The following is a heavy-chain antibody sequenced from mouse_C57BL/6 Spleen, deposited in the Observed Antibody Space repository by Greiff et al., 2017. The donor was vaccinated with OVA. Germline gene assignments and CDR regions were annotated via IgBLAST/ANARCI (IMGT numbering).Heavy chain of an antibody. V-gene: IGHV1-64*01. CDR3: ARGTYYDYDVDY. J-gene: IGHJ2*01. CDR1: GYTFTSYW. Sequence: QVQLQQPGAELVKPGASVKLSCKASGYTFTSYWMHWVKQRPGQGLEWIGMIHPNSGSTNYNEKFKSKAKLTVDKSSSTAYMQLSSLTSEDAAVYYCARGTYYDYDVDYWGQGTTLTVSS. CDR2: IHPNSGST. D-gene: IGHD2-4*01.